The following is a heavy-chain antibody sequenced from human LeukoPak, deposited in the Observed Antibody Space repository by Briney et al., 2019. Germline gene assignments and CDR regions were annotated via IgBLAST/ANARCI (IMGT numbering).Heavy chain of an antibody. J-gene: IGHJ4*02. CDR3: ATFWATTVVSGDS. D-gene: IGHD4-23*01. CDR1: GFTLSRYW. CDR2: ISPDGSTT. V-gene: IGHV3-74*03. Sequence: PGGSLRLSCAASGFTLSRYWMHWVRQAPGKGLMWVSRISPDGSTTLYADSVKGRFTISRDNAKNTLYLQMNSLGAEDTAVYYCATFWATTVVSGDSWGQGTLVTVSS.